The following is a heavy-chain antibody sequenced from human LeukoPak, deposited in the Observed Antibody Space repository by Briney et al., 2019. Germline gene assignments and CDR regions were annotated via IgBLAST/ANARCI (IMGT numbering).Heavy chain of an antibody. J-gene: IGHJ4*02. CDR1: GYTFTSDY. D-gene: IGHD3-3*01. V-gene: IGHV1-46*01. CDR3: AIGSRFLDY. Sequence: ASVKVSCKASGYTFTSDYIHWVRQAPGQGLEWLGIINPSGGRTTYGQNFQGRVTMTRDTSTSTVYMELSSLRSEDTAVYYCAIGSRFLDYWGQGTLVTVSS. CDR2: INPSGGRT.